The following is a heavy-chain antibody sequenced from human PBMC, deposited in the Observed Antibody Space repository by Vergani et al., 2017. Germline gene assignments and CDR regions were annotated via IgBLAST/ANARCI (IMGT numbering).Heavy chain of an antibody. V-gene: IGHV3-9*01. Sequence: EVQLLESGGGLVQPGRSLRLSCAASRFTFDDYAMHWVRQAPGKGLEWVSGISWNSGNIDYADSVKGRFTISRDNAKNSLYLQMNSLRAEDTALYYCAKDKGRYGDYGPFDYWGQGTLVTVSS. CDR2: ISWNSGNI. CDR1: RFTFDDYA. CDR3: AKDKGRYGDYGPFDY. J-gene: IGHJ4*02. D-gene: IGHD4-17*01.